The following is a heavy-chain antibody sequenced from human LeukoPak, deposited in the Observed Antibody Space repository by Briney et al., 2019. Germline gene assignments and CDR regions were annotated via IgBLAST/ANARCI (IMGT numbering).Heavy chain of an antibody. J-gene: IGHJ4*02. CDR1: EDTFNSYA. D-gene: IGHD5-12*01. CDR2: ISAYNGNT. CDR3: ARDSTPGYSGYDWDY. V-gene: IGHV1-18*01. Sequence: ASVKVSCKASEDTFNSYAISWVRQAPGQGLEWMGWISAYNGNTNYAQKLQGRVTMTTDTSTSTAYMELRSLRPDDTAVYFCARDSTPGYSGYDWDYWGQGTLVTVSS.